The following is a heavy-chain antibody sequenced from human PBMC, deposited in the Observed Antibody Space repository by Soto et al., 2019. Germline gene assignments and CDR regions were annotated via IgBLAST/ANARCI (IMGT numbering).Heavy chain of an antibody. D-gene: IGHD3-10*01. Sequence: ASVKVPCKASGYILTSYYIHWVRQAPGQGLEWMGWINPFDGSRMFAQSFQGRVTMTRDTSTSTVYMEVSSLRSEDTAVYYCSRVDPGETSPFDHWGQGTLVTVSS. CDR1: GYILTSYY. CDR3: SRVDPGETSPFDH. CDR2: INPFDGSR. V-gene: IGHV1-46*03. J-gene: IGHJ4*02.